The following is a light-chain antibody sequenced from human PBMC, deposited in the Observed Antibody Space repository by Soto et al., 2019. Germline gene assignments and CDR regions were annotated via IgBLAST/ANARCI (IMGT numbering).Light chain of an antibody. CDR1: QSVSSSS. Sequence: EFVLTQCPGTLSLSQGGRATLSCRASQSVSSSSLGWYQQKFGQAPRLLIYGAASRATGIPDRFRGSGSGTDFTLTISRLEPEDFAVYYCQHYDSSTMYTFGQGTRLEIK. J-gene: IGKJ5*01. CDR3: QHYDSSTMYT. V-gene: IGKV3-20*01. CDR2: GAA.